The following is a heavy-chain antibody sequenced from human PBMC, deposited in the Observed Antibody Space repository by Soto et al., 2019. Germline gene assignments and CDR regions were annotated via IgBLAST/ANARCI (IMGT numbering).Heavy chain of an antibody. Sequence: GGSLRLSCAASGFTFSSYAMSWVRQAPGKGLEWVSAISGSGGSTYYADSVKGRFTISRDNSKNTLYLQMNSLRAEDTAVYYCAKEAEIWFGELGHYYYGMDVWGQGTTVTVSS. V-gene: IGHV3-23*01. J-gene: IGHJ6*02. D-gene: IGHD3-10*01. CDR2: ISGSGGST. CDR1: GFTFSSYA. CDR3: AKEAEIWFGELGHYYYGMDV.